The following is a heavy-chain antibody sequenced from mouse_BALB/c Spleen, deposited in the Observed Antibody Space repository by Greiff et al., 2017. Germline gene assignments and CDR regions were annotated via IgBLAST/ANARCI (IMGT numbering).Heavy chain of an antibody. CDR2: INPSNGGT. CDR1: GYPFPRYY. V-gene: IGHV1S81*02. J-gene: IGHJ2*01. Sequence: QVQPQQPGAELVKPGASVKLSCKASGYPFPRYYMYRVKQRPGQGLEWIGGINPSNGGTNFNEKFKSKATLTVDKSSSTAYMQLSSLTSEDSAVYYCTRRLGRDYFDYWGQGTTLTVSS. D-gene: IGHD4-1*01. CDR3: TRRLGRDYFDY.